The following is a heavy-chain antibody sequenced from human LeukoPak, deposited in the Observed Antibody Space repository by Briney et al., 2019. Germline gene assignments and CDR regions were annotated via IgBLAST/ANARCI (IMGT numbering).Heavy chain of an antibody. CDR2: ISGSGGST. V-gene: IGHV3-23*01. D-gene: IGHD6-13*01. J-gene: IGHJ5*02. Sequence: GGSLRLSCAVSGITLSNYGMSWVRQAPGKGLEWVSAISGSGGSTYYADSVKGRFTISRDNSKNTLYLQMNSLRAEDTAVYYCAVATGAAADFSSGFDPWGQGTLVTVSS. CDR1: GITLSNYG. CDR3: AVATGAAADFSSGFDP.